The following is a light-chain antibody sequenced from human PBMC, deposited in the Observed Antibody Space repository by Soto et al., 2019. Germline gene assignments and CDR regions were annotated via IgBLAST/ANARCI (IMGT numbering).Light chain of an antibody. J-gene: IGKJ1*01. Sequence: DIQMTQSPFTLSASVGDRVTITCRASQSISRWLAWYQQKPGKAPSLLIYGVSSLQSGVPSRFSGSGSGTEYTLTISSLQPDDFATYSCQQYNSYSPPTFGQGTKVEIK. V-gene: IGKV1-5*01. CDR3: QQYNSYSPPT. CDR1: QSISRW. CDR2: GVS.